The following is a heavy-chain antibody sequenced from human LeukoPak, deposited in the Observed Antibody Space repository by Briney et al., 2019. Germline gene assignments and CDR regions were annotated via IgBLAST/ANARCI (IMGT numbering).Heavy chain of an antibody. CDR2: ISGSGGST. D-gene: IGHD3-3*01. Sequence: GASLRLSCAASGFTCSSYAMSWVRQAPGKGLEWVSAISGSGGSTYYADSVKGRFTISRDTSKNTLYLQMNSLSAEDTAVYYCAKVKPDGFWSGYLFDYWGQGPLVTVSS. CDR1: GFTCSSYA. V-gene: IGHV3-23*01. CDR3: AKVKPDGFWSGYLFDY. J-gene: IGHJ4*02.